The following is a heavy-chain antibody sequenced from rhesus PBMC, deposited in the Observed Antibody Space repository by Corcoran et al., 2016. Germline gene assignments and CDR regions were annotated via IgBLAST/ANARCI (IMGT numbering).Heavy chain of an antibody. CDR3: ARIPMYYGSGYYRYDDY. Sequence: QVQLQESGPGLVKPSETLSLTCAVSGYSISSGYYWGWIRQPPGKGLEWIGYIGGSRANTSDNPSLKSRVTISTDTSKHQFSLKLSSVTAADTAVYYCARIPMYYGSGYYRYDDYWGQGVLVTVSS. D-gene: IGHD3-28*01. J-gene: IGHJ4*01. CDR2: IGGSRANT. V-gene: IGHV4-99*01. CDR1: GYSISSGYY.